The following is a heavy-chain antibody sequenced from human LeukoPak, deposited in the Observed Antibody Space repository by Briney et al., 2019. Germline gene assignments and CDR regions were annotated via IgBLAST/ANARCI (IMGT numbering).Heavy chain of an antibody. CDR3: ARTEPSGTTSH. CDR1: GGSISSGSYY. J-gene: IGHJ4*02. Sequence: SQTLSLTCTVSGGSISSGSYYWSWIRQPAGKGLEWIGRIYTSGSTNYNPSLKSRVTISVDTSKNQFSLSLRSMTAADTAVYYCARTEPSGTTSHWGQGTLVTVSS. CDR2: IYTSGST. V-gene: IGHV4-61*02. D-gene: IGHD1-1*01.